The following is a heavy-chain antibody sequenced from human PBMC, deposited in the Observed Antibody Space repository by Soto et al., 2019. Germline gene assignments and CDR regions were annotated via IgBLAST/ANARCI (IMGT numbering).Heavy chain of an antibody. V-gene: IGHV3-23*01. D-gene: IGHD4-17*01. CDR3: TKEHDYGYYGWFDP. CDR2: ITNSGGST. Sequence: GGSLRLSCVASGFAFNSYAMTWVRQAPGKGLEWVSTITNSGGSTYYADSVKGRFTVSRDNSKNTLYMQMTTLTAEDTAIYYCTKEHDYGYYGWFDPWGQGTLVTVSS. J-gene: IGHJ5*02. CDR1: GFAFNSYA.